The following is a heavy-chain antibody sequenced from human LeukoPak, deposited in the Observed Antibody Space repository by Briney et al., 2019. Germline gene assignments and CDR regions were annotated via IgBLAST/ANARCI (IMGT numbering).Heavy chain of an antibody. CDR1: GDSVSTNSAT. CDR2: AYYRSKWYN. V-gene: IGHV6-1*01. J-gene: IGHJ3*02. Sequence: SQTLSLTCAISGDSVSTNSATWNWIRQSPSRGLEWLGRAYYRSKWYNDYAVSVKSRITINPDTSKNQFSLQLNSVTPEDTAVYYCARDQGLGRYAFDIWGQGTMVTVSS. CDR3: ARDQGLGRYAFDI. D-gene: IGHD7-27*01.